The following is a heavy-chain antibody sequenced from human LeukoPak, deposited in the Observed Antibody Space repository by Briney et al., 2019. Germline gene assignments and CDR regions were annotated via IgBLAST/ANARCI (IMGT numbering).Heavy chain of an antibody. Sequence: ASVKVSCKASGYTFTSYDINWVRQATGQGLEWMGWMNPNSGNTGYAQKFQGRVTMTRNTSISTAYMELSSLRSEDTAVYYGAREGGQQLVRGTFVEYFDYWGQGTLVTVSS. D-gene: IGHD6-13*01. CDR1: GYTFTSYD. CDR3: AREGGQQLVRGTFVEYFDY. CDR2: MNPNSGNT. V-gene: IGHV1-8*01. J-gene: IGHJ4*02.